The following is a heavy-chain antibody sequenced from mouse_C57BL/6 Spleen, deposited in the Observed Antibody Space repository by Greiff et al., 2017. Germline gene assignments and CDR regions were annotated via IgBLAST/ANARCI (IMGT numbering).Heavy chain of an antibody. J-gene: IGHJ4*01. CDR2: ISSGSSTI. V-gene: IGHV5-17*01. CDR3: ARTPYVVYAIDY. Sequence: DVKLVESGGGLVKPGGSLKLSCAASGFTFSDYGMHWVRQAPEKGLEWVAYISSGSSTIYYADTVKGRFTIYRDNAKNTLFLQMTSLRSEDTAMYYCARTPYVVYAIDYWGQGTSVTVST. CDR1: GFTFSDYG. D-gene: IGHD6-5*01.